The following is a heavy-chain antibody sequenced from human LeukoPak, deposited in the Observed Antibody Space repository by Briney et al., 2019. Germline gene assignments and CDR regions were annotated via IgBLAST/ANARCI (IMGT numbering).Heavy chain of an antibody. D-gene: IGHD3-22*01. CDR2: ISYDGSNK. CDR1: GFTFSSYA. CDR3: ARVRHRNYDSSGYYEGSAFDI. V-gene: IGHV3-30*04. Sequence: PGGSLRLSCAASGFTFSSYAMHWVRQAPGKGLEWVAVISYDGSNKYYADSVKGRFTISRDNSKNTLYLQMNSLRAEDTAVYYCARVRHRNYDSSGYYEGSAFDIWGQGTMVTVSS. J-gene: IGHJ3*02.